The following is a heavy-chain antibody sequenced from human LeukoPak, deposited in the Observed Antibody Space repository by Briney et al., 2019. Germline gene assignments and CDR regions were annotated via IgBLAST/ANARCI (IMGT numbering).Heavy chain of an antibody. CDR2: IKQDGSEK. CDR1: GITVSTNY. CDR3: ARGNTILLYYYYYMDV. Sequence: GGSLRLSCAASGITVSTNYMSWVRQAPGKGLEWVANIKQDGSEKYYVDSVKGRFTISRDNAKNTLYLQMNSLRAEDTAVYYCARGNTILLYYYYYMDVWGKGTTVTVSS. V-gene: IGHV3-7*01. J-gene: IGHJ6*03. D-gene: IGHD3-3*01.